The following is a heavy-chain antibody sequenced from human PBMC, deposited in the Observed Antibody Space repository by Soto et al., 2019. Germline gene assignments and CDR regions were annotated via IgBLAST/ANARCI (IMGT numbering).Heavy chain of an antibody. Sequence: SETLSLTCTVSGGPISSGDYYWSWIRQPPGKGLEWVGYTYRSGSSYYNPSLKSRLTISQDTSKNQFSLKVTSVTAADTAVYYCARAQFYCGGDCYSHFDHWGQGTLVTVSS. J-gene: IGHJ4*02. D-gene: IGHD2-21*02. V-gene: IGHV4-30-4*01. CDR2: TYRSGSS. CDR3: ARAQFYCGGDCYSHFDH. CDR1: GGPISSGDYY.